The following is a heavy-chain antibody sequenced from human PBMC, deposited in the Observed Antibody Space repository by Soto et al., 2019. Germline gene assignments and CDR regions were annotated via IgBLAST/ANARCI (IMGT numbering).Heavy chain of an antibody. V-gene: IGHV4-59*01. CDR3: ARAGDGRMTTTPYYYTCMDV. J-gene: IGHJ6*02. D-gene: IGHD3-3*01. CDR1: GGSLGSYY. Sequence: LSLTCTVSGGSLGSYYWSWIRQPPGKGLECIGYVFYTGRANYNASLKSQVSISLDTSNYQFSLKLSSVTAADTAVYYCARAGDGRMTTTPYYYTCMDVWGPGTTVTVSS. CDR2: VFYTGRA.